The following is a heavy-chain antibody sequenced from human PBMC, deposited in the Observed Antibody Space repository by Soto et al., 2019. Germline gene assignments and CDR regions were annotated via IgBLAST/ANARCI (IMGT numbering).Heavy chain of an antibody. Sequence: EVQLLESGGGLVQHVGSLRLSCAASGFTVSSYAMSCVRQAPGKGLEWVSAISGSGGSTYYADSVKGRFSISRDNSKNKLYLQMNSMRAADTAVYYCACPGDAFDIWGQGTMVTVSS. V-gene: IGHV3-23*01. CDR3: ACPGDAFDI. CDR1: GFTVSSYA. CDR2: ISGSGGST. J-gene: IGHJ3*02.